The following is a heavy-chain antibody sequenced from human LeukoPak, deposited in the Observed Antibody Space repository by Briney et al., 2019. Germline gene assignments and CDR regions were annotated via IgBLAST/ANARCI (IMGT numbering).Heavy chain of an antibody. D-gene: IGHD3-10*01. J-gene: IGHJ4*02. CDR2: ISGSGGTT. Sequence: GGSLRLSCAASGFTFSSYGMHWVRQAPGKGLEWVSAISGSGGTTYYADSVKGRFTISRDNSKNTLYLQMSSLRAEDTAEYYCAKDPYRVVRGVMAEIDYWGQGTLVTVSS. CDR1: GFTFSSYG. CDR3: AKDPYRVVRGVMAEIDY. V-gene: IGHV3-23*01.